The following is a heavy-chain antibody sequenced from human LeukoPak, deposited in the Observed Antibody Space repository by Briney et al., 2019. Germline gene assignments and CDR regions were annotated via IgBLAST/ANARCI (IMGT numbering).Heavy chain of an antibody. CDR3: ARVSIGWYSFDY. V-gene: IGHV3-74*01. Sequence: PGGSLRLSCAASGFTFSTYWMHWVRQAPGKGLVWVSRINPDGTTISYADSVKGRFTISRDNAKDTVYLQMNSLRAEDTAVYYCARVSIGWYSFDYWGQGTLVTVSS. D-gene: IGHD6-19*01. J-gene: IGHJ4*02. CDR2: INPDGTTI. CDR1: GFTFSTYW.